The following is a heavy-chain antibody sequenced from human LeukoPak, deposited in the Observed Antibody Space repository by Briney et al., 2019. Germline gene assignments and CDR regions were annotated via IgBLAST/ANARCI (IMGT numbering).Heavy chain of an antibody. CDR1: GYTFTGYY. Sequence: ASVKVSCKASGYTFTGYYMHWVRQAPGQGLELMGWINPNSGGTNYAQKFQGRVTMTRDTSISTAYMQLSRLRSDDTAVYYCARSTDTAMVPALPPDYFDYWGQGPLLTVSS. CDR3: ARSTDTAMVPALPPDYFDY. V-gene: IGHV1-2*02. CDR2: INPNSGGT. J-gene: IGHJ4*02. D-gene: IGHD5-18*01.